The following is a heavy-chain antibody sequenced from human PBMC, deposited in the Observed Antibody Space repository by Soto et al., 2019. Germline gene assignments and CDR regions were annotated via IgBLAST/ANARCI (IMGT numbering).Heavy chain of an antibody. CDR3: ARGQAAGSLDY. J-gene: IGHJ4*02. D-gene: IGHD6-13*01. CDR2: IYYSGST. Sequence: SKTLSLTCTVSGGSISSGGYYWSWIRQHPGKGLEWIGYIYYSGSTYYNPSLKSRVTISVDTSKNQFSLKLSSVTAADTAVYYCARGQAAGSLDYWGQGTLVTVSS. V-gene: IGHV4-31*03. CDR1: GGSISSGGYY.